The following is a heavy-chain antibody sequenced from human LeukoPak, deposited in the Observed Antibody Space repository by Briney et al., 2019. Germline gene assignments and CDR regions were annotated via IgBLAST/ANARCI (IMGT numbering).Heavy chain of an antibody. CDR2: IYYSGST. CDR1: GGSTSSGGYY. V-gene: IGHV4-31*03. J-gene: IGHJ6*02. Sequence: SETLSLTCTVSGGSTSSGGYYWSWIRQHPGKGLEWIGYIYYSGSTYYNPSLKSRVTISVDTSKNQFSLKLSSVTAADTAVYYCARGHVIAAAGLYYYYGMDVWGQGTTVTVSS. CDR3: ARGHVIAAAGLYYYYGMDV. D-gene: IGHD6-13*01.